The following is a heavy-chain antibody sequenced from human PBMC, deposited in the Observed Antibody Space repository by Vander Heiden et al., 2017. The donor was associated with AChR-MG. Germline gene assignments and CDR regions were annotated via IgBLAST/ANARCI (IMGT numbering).Heavy chain of an antibody. CDR2: IWYDGSKE. CDR3: ARVAGEPLMDSFDI. D-gene: IGHD3-16*01. CDR1: GFPFSTDG. J-gene: IGHJ3*02. Sequence: QVQLVESGGGVVLPGRSLRLSCAASGFPFSTDGMHWVRPDPGKGREWVAIIWYDGSKEYYADSVKGRFTISRDNSKNTLYLQMNSLRAEDTAVYYCARVAGEPLMDSFDIWGQGTMVTVSS. V-gene: IGHV3-33*01.